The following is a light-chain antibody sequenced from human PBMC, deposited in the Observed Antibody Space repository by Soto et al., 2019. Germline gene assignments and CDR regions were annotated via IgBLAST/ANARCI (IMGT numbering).Light chain of an antibody. Sequence: DIQMTQSPSSVSASVGDRVIITCRASQGISSWLVWYQQKLGEAPKLLIFAASRLQSGVPSRFSGSGSGKDFTLTISSLQPEDFGTYFCQQADSFPLTFGGGTKVEIK. V-gene: IGKV1D-12*01. CDR3: QQADSFPLT. J-gene: IGKJ4*01. CDR1: QGISSW. CDR2: AAS.